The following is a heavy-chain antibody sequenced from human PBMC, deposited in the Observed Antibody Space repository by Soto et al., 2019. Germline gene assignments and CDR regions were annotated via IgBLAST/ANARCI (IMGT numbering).Heavy chain of an antibody. Sequence: GGSLRLSCAASGFSFSSYWMSWVRQAPGKGLEWVANIKQHGSEKYYVDSVKGRFTISRDNAKNSLYLQMSSLRAEDTGVYYCARAIGGYDAYWGQGTLVTVSS. CDR1: GFSFSSYW. V-gene: IGHV3-7*03. CDR3: ARAIGGYDAY. D-gene: IGHD5-12*01. J-gene: IGHJ4*02. CDR2: IKQHGSEK.